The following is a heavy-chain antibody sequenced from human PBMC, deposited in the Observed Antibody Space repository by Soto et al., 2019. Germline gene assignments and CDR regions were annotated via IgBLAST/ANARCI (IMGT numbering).Heavy chain of an antibody. CDR2: INHTGST. CDR1: GAPFSGYY. J-gene: IGHJ4*02. D-gene: IGHD3-3*01. Sequence: KSSETLSLTCAVYGAPFSGYYWTWIRQPPGKGLEWIGEINHTGSTKYNPSLKSRVTISLDTSKNHFSLSLRSVTAADTAVYYCARGREIFGAVTPFEYWGQGTQVTVSS. CDR3: ARGREIFGAVTPFEY. V-gene: IGHV4-34*01.